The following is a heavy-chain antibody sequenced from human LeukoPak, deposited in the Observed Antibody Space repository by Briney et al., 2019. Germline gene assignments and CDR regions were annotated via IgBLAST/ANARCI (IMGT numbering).Heavy chain of an antibody. D-gene: IGHD6-19*01. Sequence: SQTLSLTSTAAGGSIISYYWSWIRQRPRKGLEWIGYISYSGSTNYNASLKSRVTISVDTSKHQFSLRLSSVPAADTAVYYCARYSQSSGWYLCDYWGQGTLVTVSS. J-gene: IGHJ4*02. V-gene: IGHV4-59*08. CDR2: ISYSGST. CDR1: GGSIISYY. CDR3: ARYSQSSGWYLCDY.